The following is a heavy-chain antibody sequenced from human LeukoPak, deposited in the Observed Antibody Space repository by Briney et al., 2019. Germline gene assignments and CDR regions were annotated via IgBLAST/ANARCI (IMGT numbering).Heavy chain of an antibody. V-gene: IGHV4-59*01. CDR1: GGSICSYY. CDR2: IYYSGST. Sequence: SETLSLTCTVSGGSICSYYWSWIRQPPGKGLEWIGYIYYSGSTNYNPSLKSRVTISVDTSKNQFSLKQSSVTTADTAVYYCARCQILTNWYFDLWGRGTLVTVSS. CDR3: ARCQILTNWYFDL. J-gene: IGHJ2*01.